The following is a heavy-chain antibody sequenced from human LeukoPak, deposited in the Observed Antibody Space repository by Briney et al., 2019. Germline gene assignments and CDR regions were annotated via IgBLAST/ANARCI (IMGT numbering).Heavy chain of an antibody. CDR2: ISDSGNTI. V-gene: IGHV3-48*01. Sequence: GGSLRLSYAASGFTFSRYSMNWVRQAPGNGLEWVSYISDSGNTIHYADSVKGRFTISRDNAKNSLFLQMNSLRVEDTSVFYCARDQGGYNYGRGYFDYWGRGTLVSVSS. CDR1: GFTFSRYS. J-gene: IGHJ4*02. CDR3: ARDQGGYNYGRGYFDY. D-gene: IGHD5-24*01.